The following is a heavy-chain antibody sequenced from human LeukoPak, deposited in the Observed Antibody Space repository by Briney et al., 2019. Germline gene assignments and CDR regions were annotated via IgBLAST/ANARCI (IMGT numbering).Heavy chain of an antibody. D-gene: IGHD4-17*01. CDR2: INHSGST. J-gene: IGHJ4*02. CDR3: ATTTEDY. CDR1: GGSFSGYY. V-gene: IGHV4-34*01. Sequence: KPSETLSLTCAVYGGSFSGYYWSWIRQPPGKGLEWIGEINHSGSTNYNPSLKSRVTISVDTSKNQFSLKLSSVTAADTAVYYCATTTEDYWGQGTLVTVSS.